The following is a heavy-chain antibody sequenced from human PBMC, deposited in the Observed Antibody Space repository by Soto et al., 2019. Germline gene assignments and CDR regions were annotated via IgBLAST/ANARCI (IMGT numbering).Heavy chain of an antibody. CDR2: ISAYNGNT. CDR3: ARGPDDYGDHNWFDP. D-gene: IGHD4-17*01. V-gene: IGHV1-18*01. J-gene: IGHJ5*02. Sequence: ASVKVSCKASGYTFTSYGISWVRQAPGQGLEWMGWISAYNGNTNYAQKLQGRVTMTTDTSTSTAYMELRSLRSDDTAVYYCARGPDDYGDHNWFDPWGQGTLVTVSS. CDR1: GYTFTSYG.